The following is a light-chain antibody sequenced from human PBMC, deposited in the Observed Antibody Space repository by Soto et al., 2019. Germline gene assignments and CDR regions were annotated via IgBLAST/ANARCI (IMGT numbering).Light chain of an antibody. J-gene: IGKJ4*01. CDR1: QSIATY. V-gene: IGKV1-39*01. CDR2: AAS. CDR3: QQSLRTPAT. Sequence: DIQMTQSPSSLSASVGDRVTITCRASQSIATYLNWYQQKPGTAPYLLIFAASSLQRGVSSRFRGSGSGTDFTLTISSLQPEDFATYYCQQSLRTPATFGGGTKVEFK.